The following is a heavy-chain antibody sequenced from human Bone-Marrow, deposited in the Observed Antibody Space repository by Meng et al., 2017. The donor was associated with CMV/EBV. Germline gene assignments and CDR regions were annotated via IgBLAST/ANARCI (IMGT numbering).Heavy chain of an antibody. CDR1: GFTFSSND. CDR3: ARDGISRGMGIQYYYYYYGMDV. J-gene: IGHJ6*02. CDR2: ISSSGSTI. Sequence: GESLKISCAASGFTFSSNDMHWVRQAPGKGLEWVSYISSSGSTIYYADSVKGRFTISRDNAKNSLYLQMNSLRAEDTAVYYCARDGISRGMGIQYYYYYYGMDVWGQGTTVTVSS. D-gene: IGHD3-16*01. V-gene: IGHV3-48*03.